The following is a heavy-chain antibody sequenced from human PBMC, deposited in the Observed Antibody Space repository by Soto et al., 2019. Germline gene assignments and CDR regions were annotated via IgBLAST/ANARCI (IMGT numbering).Heavy chain of an antibody. J-gene: IGHJ4*02. CDR3: TRAPDVNNADY. CDR2: IRGRAENYAT. Sequence: EVQLVESGGDLVQPGGSLKLSCAASGFIFSGTTIHWVRQASGEGLEWVGRIRGRAENYATGYAASVKGRFTISRDDSKKTAYLQMNSLKTEDTAVYFCTRAPDVNNADYWGQGTLVTVSS. D-gene: IGHD3-10*02. V-gene: IGHV3-73*02. CDR1: GFIFSGTT.